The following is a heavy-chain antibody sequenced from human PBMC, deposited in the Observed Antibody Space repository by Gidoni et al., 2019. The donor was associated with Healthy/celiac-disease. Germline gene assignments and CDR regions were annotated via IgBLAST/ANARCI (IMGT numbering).Heavy chain of an antibody. D-gene: IGHD3-16*01. CDR2: ISGSGGST. V-gene: IGHV3-23*01. Sequence: EVQLLESGGGLVQPGGSLRLSCAASGFTFSSYAMSWVRQAPGKGLEWLSAISGSGGSTYYADSVKGRFTISRDKSKNTLYLQMNSLRAEDTAVYYCAKDGGDGSQNYYYGMDVWGQGTTVTVSS. CDR3: AKDGGDGSQNYYYGMDV. J-gene: IGHJ6*02. CDR1: GFTFSSYA.